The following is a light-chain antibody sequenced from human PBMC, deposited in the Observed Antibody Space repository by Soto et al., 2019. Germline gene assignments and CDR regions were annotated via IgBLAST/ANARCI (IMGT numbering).Light chain of an antibody. CDR2: DAS. CDR1: QSVSIY. Sequence: EIVLTQSPATLSLSPGERATLSCRASQSVSIYLAWYQQRPGQAPRLLIYDASISATGIPARFSGSGSGTDFTLAISNPAPEDFAVYYCQYRSDWLFTFGPGTTVDIK. CDR3: QYRSDWLFT. J-gene: IGKJ3*01. V-gene: IGKV3-11*01.